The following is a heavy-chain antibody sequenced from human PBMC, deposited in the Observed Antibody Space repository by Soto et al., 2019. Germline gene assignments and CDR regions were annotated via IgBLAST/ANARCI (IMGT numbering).Heavy chain of an antibody. V-gene: IGHV1-2*04. Sequence: ASVKVSCKASGYTFTGYYMHWVRQAPGQGLEWMGWINPNSGGTNYAQKFQGWVTMTRDTSISTAYMELSRLRSDDTAVYYCARDQVGHSISYSSGGYYGMDVWGQGTTVTVSS. CDR1: GYTFTGYY. CDR3: ARDQVGHSISYSSGGYYGMDV. D-gene: IGHD6-25*01. J-gene: IGHJ6*02. CDR2: INPNSGGT.